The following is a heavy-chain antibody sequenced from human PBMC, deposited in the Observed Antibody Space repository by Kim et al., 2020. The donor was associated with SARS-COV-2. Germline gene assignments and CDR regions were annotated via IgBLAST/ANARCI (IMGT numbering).Heavy chain of an antibody. CDR2: IYYSGST. Sequence: SETLSLTCTVSGGSISSSSYYWGWIRQPPGKGLEWIGSIYYSGSTYYNPSLKSRVTISVDTSKNQFSLKMSSVTAADTAVYYCARGVGDSDDAVDIWGQGTMVTVSS. J-gene: IGHJ3*02. V-gene: IGHV4-39*01. CDR1: GGSISSSSYY. D-gene: IGHD2-15*01. CDR3: ARGVGDSDDAVDI.